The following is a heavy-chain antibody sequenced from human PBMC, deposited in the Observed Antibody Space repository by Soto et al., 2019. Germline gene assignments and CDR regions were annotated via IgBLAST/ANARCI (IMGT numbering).Heavy chain of an antibody. D-gene: IGHD3-3*01. J-gene: IGHJ6*02. CDR2: ISGSGGAA. Sequence: GGSLRLSCAASGFAFTNYAMNWVRQAPGKGLEWVSVISGSGGAAYYADSVKGRFTIPRDNSKNTLYLQMNSLRAEDTALYYCAKDGGFLTYNMDVWGQGTTVTVSS. V-gene: IGHV3-23*01. CDR3: AKDGGFLTYNMDV. CDR1: GFAFTNYA.